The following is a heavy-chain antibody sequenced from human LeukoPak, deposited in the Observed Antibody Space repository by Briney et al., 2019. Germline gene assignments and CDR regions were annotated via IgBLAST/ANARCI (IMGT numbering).Heavy chain of an antibody. V-gene: IGHV1-18*01. CDR1: GYTFTKYG. CDR3: ARSTYYNGYFDY. D-gene: IGHD1-14*01. CDR2: ISTYNGNT. Sequence: ASVKVSCKASGYTFTKYGITWVRQAPGQGPEWMGWISTYNGNTNYAQKLQGRVTITADESTSTAYMELSSLRSEDTAVYYYARSTYYNGYFDYWGQGTLVTVSS. J-gene: IGHJ4*02.